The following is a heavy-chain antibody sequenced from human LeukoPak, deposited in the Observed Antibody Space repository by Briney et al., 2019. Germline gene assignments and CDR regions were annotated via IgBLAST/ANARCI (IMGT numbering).Heavy chain of an antibody. CDR3: ARSTGYDYYYYGMGV. D-gene: IGHD3-9*01. CDR1: GYTFTSYD. V-gene: IGHV1-8*01. CDR2: MNPNSGNT. J-gene: IGHJ6*02. Sequence: GASVKVSCKASGYTFTSYDINWVRQATGQGLEWMGWMNPNSGNTGYAQKFQGRVTMTRNTSISTAYMELSSLRSDDTAVYYCARSTGYDYYYYGMGVWGQGTTVTVSS.